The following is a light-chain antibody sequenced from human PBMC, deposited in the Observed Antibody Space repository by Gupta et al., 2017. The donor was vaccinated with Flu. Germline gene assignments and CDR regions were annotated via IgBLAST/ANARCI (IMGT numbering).Light chain of an antibody. CDR2: EVS. V-gene: IGLV2-14*01. CDR3: SSYSSSSTLFV. J-gene: IGLJ1*01. Sequence: QSALTQPASVSGSPGQSITISCIGTSSDVGGYNYVSWYQQHPGIAPKLLIYEVSNRPSGVSNRFSGSKSGNTASLTISGLQAEDEADYYCSSYSSSSTLFVFGTGTKVTV. CDR1: SSDVGGYNY.